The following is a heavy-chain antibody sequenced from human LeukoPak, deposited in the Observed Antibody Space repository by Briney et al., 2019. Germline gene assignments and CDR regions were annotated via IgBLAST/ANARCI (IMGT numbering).Heavy chain of an antibody. CDR1: GFTFSSNA. D-gene: IGHD1-1*01. V-gene: IGHV3-30-3*01. Sequence: PGRSLRLSCAASGFTFSSNAIHWVRQAPGKGLEWVAEISYDGGNTYYADSAKGRFTISRDNSKNTLYLQMNSLRAEDTAVYYCAKEGTGIHFDYWGQGTLVTVSS. J-gene: IGHJ4*02. CDR2: ISYDGGNT. CDR3: AKEGTGIHFDY.